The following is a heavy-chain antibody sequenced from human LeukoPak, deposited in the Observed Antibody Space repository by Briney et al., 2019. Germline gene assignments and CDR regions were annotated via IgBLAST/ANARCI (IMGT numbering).Heavy chain of an antibody. CDR3: AKNYHDNSAYFSWAFDI. Sequence: TGGSLRLSCAASGFTFRIYAMTWVRQALGKGLEWVSAIGASGATFYADSVKGRFTISRDNSRNTLYLQMNSLRTEDTAVYYCAKNYHDNSAYFSWAFDIWGQGTMVTLSS. V-gene: IGHV3-23*01. CDR1: GFTFRIYA. D-gene: IGHD3-22*01. CDR2: IGASGAT. J-gene: IGHJ3*02.